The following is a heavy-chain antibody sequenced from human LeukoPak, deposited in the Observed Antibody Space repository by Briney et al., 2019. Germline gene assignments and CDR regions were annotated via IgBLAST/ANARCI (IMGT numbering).Heavy chain of an antibody. CDR3: ARDLLSTAGYFDY. V-gene: IGHV4-59*01. Sequence: PSDTLSLTCTVSGGSISSCYWSWIRQPPGKGLEWIGYIYYSRSTNYNPSLKSRVTISVDTSKNQFSLNLSSVTAEDTAVYYCARDLLSTAGYFDYWGQGTLVTVSS. J-gene: IGHJ4*02. CDR1: GGSISSCY. CDR2: IYYSRST. D-gene: IGHD6-19*01.